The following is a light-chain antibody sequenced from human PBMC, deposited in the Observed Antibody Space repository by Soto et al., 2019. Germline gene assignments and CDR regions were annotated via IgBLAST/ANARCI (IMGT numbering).Light chain of an antibody. CDR2: AAS. CDR1: QSNNTF. CDR3: QQSYSIPWT. J-gene: IGKJ1*01. V-gene: IGKV1-39*01. Sequence: DIQMTQSPSSLSASVGDRVTIACRASQSNNTFLNWYEVKTGKAPKLLIYAASSLQSGVPSRFSGSGSGTDFILTISSLQPEDFATYYCQQSYSIPWTFGQGTKVESK.